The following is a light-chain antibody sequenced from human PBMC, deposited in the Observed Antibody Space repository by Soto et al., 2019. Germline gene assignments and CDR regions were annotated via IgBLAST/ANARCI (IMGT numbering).Light chain of an antibody. Sequence: EIVMTQSPTTLSVSPGERDTLSCRASQSVSTNLAWYQQKPGQVPSLLIYGASTSASGIPARFSGSGSGTEFTLNIGSLQSEDFAVYYCQQYSSSPSFGQGTRLDIK. V-gene: IGKV3-15*01. CDR2: GAS. CDR1: QSVSTN. J-gene: IGKJ5*01. CDR3: QQYSSSPS.